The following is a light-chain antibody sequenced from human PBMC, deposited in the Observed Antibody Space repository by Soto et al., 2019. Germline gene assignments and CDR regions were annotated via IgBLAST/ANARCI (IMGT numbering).Light chain of an antibody. Sequence: EIVLTQSPGTLSLSPGERATLSCRASQSVSSSYLAWYQQKPGQAPRLLIYGASSRATGIPDRFSGSGSGTDCTLTISRLEPEDFAVYYCQQYSSSPPYTFGQGTKLEIK. CDR3: QQYSSSPPYT. J-gene: IGKJ2*01. CDR1: QSVSSSY. V-gene: IGKV3-20*01. CDR2: GAS.